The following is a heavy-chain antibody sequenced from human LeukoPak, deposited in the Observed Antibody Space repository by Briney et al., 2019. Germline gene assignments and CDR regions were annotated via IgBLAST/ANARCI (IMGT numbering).Heavy chain of an antibody. J-gene: IGHJ3*02. CDR2: IYHSGST. CDR1: GYSISSGYY. D-gene: IGHD1-7*01. V-gene: IGHV4-38-2*02. CDR3: ARDGAFLGGITGTSAGAFDI. Sequence: PSETLSLTCTVSGYSISSGYYWGWIRQPPGKGLGWIGNIYHSGSTNYNPSLKSRVTISVDTSKNQFSLKLSSVTAADTAVYYCARDGAFLGGITGTSAGAFDIWGQGTMVTVSS.